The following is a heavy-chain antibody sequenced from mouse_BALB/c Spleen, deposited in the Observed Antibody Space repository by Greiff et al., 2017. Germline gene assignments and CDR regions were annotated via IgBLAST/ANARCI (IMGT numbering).Heavy chain of an antibody. CDR1: GFTFSSYY. CDR2: INSNGGST. CDR3: ARHGYGDAMDY. J-gene: IGHJ4*01. V-gene: IGHV5-6-2*01. Sequence: EVKLVESGGGLVKLGGSLKLSCAASGFTFSSYYMSWVRQTPEKRLELVAAINSNGGSTYYPDTVKGRFTISRDNAKNTLYLQMSSLKSEDTALYYCARHGYGDAMDYWGQGTSVTVSS. D-gene: IGHD2-14*01.